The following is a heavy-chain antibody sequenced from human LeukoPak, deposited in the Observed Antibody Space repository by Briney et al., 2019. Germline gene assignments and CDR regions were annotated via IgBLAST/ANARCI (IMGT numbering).Heavy chain of an antibody. CDR3: ARDSGWFDY. Sequence: GGSLRLSCAASGFTFSRYWMSWVRQAPGKGLEWVANIKQDGSEKNYVDSVKGRFTISRDNAKNSLYLQMNSLRAEDTAVYYCARDSGWFDYWGQGTLVTVSS. V-gene: IGHV3-7*01. CDR2: IKQDGSEK. D-gene: IGHD6-25*01. J-gene: IGHJ4*02. CDR1: GFTFSRYW.